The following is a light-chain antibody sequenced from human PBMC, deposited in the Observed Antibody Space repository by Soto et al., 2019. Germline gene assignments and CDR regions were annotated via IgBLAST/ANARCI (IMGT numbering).Light chain of an antibody. CDR3: QQYYSTPLT. CDR1: QSVFYSSNNNNY. V-gene: IGKV4-1*01. Sequence: DIVMTQSPDSLAVSLGERATINCKSSQSVFYSSNNNNYLAWYQQKPGQPPKLLIYWASTRESGVPDRFSGSGSGTDFTLTISSLKAEDVAVYYCQQYYSTPLTFGGGTKVEI. J-gene: IGKJ4*01. CDR2: WAS.